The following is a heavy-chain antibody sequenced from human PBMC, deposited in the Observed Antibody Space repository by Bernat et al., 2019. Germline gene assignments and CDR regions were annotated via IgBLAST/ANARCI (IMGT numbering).Heavy chain of an antibody. Sequence: EVQLVQSGAEVKKPGESLRISCKGSGYSFTSYWISWVRQMPGKGLEWMGRIDPSDSYTNYSPSFQGHVTISADKSISTAYLQWSSLKASDTAMYYCARGKVRAANFYYGMDVWGQGTTVTVSS. V-gene: IGHV5-10-1*03. CDR3: ARGKVRAANFYYGMDV. CDR1: GYSFTSYW. D-gene: IGHD2-2*01. J-gene: IGHJ6*02. CDR2: IDPSDSYT.